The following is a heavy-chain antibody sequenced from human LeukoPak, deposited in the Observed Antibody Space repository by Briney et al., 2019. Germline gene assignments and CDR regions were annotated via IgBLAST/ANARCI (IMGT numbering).Heavy chain of an antibody. CDR1: GGSISSSSYY. D-gene: IGHD5-12*01. J-gene: IGHJ6*03. Sequence: SETLSLTCTVSGGSISSSSYYWGWIRQPPGKGLEWIGSIYYSGSTYYNPSLKSRVTISVDTSKNQFSLKLSSVTAADTAVYYCARVATNYYYYYYYMDVWGKGTTVTVSS. CDR2: IYYSGST. V-gene: IGHV4-39*07. CDR3: ARVATNYYYYYYYMDV.